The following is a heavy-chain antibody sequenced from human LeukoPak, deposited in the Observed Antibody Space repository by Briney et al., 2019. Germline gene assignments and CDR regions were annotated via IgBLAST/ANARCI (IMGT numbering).Heavy chain of an antibody. V-gene: IGHV3-23*01. CDR1: GFTFSNNP. CDR3: ATTKQARRNFDY. D-gene: IGHD1-1*01. CDR2: ISGSGGNT. J-gene: IGHJ4*02. Sequence: GGSLRLSCVGSGFTFSNNPLSWVRQAPGKGLEWVSAISGSGGNTYYADSVRGRFTISRDNSKNTLFLQMNTLRADDTAVYYCATTKQARRNFDYWGQGTLVTVSS.